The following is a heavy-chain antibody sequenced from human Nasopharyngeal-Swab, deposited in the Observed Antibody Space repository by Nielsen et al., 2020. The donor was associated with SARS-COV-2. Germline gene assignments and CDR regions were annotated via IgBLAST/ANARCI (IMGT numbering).Heavy chain of an antibody. J-gene: IGHJ4*02. Sequence: GESLKISCVASGFTFSSYWMQWVRHPPGKGLEWVARINSDGRTKDHADSLQGRFTIARDNAKNEVYLQLNGLRDEDTAVYYCGRAGSYRIDYWGQGTLVTVSS. CDR1: GFTFSSYW. V-gene: IGHV3-74*01. CDR2: INSDGRTK. CDR3: GRAGSYRIDY. D-gene: IGHD1-14*01.